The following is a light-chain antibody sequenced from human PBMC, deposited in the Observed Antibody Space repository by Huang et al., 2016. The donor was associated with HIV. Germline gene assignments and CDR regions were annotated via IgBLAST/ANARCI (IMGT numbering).Light chain of an antibody. V-gene: IGKV2-28*01. CDR3: MQALQTPRT. Sequence: DIVMTQSPLSLPVTPGEPASISCRSSQSLLHSSGYNYLDWYLQKPGQSPQLLSYLGSNRASGVPDRFSGSASGTDFTLKISRVEAEDVGIYYCMQALQTPRTFGQGTKVEIK. J-gene: IGKJ1*01. CDR2: LGS. CDR1: QSLLHSSGYNY.